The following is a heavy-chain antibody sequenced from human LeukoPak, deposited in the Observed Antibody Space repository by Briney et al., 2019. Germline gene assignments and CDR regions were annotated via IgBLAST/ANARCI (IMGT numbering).Heavy chain of an antibody. CDR2: ISSSGSTI. D-gene: IGHD6-13*01. CDR1: GFTFSDYY. V-gene: IGHV3-11*01. CDR3: ARDSAAGISLYFGY. J-gene: IGHJ4*02. Sequence: KAGGSLRLSCAASGFTFSDYYMSWIRQAPGKGLEWVSYISSSGSTIYYADSVKGRFTISRDNAKNSLYLQMNSLRAEDTAVYYCARDSAAGISLYFGYWGQGTLVTVSS.